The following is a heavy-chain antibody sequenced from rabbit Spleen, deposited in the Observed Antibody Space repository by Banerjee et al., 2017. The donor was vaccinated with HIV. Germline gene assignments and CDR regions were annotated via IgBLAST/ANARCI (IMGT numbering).Heavy chain of an antibody. CDR1: GFDFSSYG. Sequence: QQQLVESGGGLVQPGGSLKLSCKASGFDFSSYGVSWVRQAPGKGLEWIGYIDPIFGTTYYASWAKGRFTISSHNAQNTLYLQLNSLTAADTATYFCVRDGPSGFGSRYSDYLNLWGQGTLVTVS. J-gene: IGHJ4*01. V-gene: IGHV1S47*01. CDR2: IDPIFGTT. CDR3: VRDGPSGFGSRYSDYLNL. D-gene: IGHD8-1*01.